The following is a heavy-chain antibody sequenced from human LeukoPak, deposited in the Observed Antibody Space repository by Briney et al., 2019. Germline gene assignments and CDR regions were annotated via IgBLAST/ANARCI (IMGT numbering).Heavy chain of an antibody. CDR2: INHCGST. Sequence: SETLSLTCAVYGGSFSGYYWNWIRQPPGKGLEWIGEINHCGSTNYIPSLKSRVTISVDTSKNQFSLKLSSVTAADTAVYYCARGSKMLGYNWFDPWGQGTLVTVSS. V-gene: IGHV4-34*01. D-gene: IGHD1-26*01. J-gene: IGHJ5*02. CDR1: GGSFSGYY. CDR3: ARGSKMLGYNWFDP.